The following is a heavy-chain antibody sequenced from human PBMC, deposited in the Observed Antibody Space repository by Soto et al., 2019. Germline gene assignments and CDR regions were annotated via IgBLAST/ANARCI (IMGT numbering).Heavy chain of an antibody. D-gene: IGHD5-12*01. CDR3: AKGNGGMATIFDY. V-gene: IGHV3-23*04. CDR2: ISGSGGST. J-gene: IGHJ4*02. CDR1: GFTVSSNY. Sequence: EVQLVESGGGLIQPGGSLRLSCAASGFTVSSNYMSWVRQAPGKGLEWVSVISGSGGSTYYADSVKGRFTISRDNSKNTLYLQMNSLRAEDTAVYYCAKGNGGMATIFDYWGQGTLVTVSS.